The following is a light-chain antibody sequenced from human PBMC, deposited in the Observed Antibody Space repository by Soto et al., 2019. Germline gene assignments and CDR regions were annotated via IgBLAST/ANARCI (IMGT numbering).Light chain of an antibody. CDR2: GVT. CDR1: SSDVGGYNY. Sequence: QSALPPPASVSGSPGPSIAMSCTGTSSDVGGYNYVSWYQQHPGKAPKLMIYGVTTRPSGVSNRFSGSKSGNTASLPLSGLQAEDEADYYCISYTSSTTYVFGTGTKLTVL. J-gene: IGLJ1*01. V-gene: IGLV2-14*01. CDR3: ISYTSSTTYV.